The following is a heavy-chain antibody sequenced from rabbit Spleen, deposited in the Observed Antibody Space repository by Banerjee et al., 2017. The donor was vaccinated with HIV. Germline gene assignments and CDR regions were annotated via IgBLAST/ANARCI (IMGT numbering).Heavy chain of an antibody. Sequence: QSLEESGGDLVKPGASLTLTCTASGVSFNSRYYMSWVRQAPGKGLEWIASINSFTGRPVYATWAKGRFTVSKASWTTVTLQINSLTAADTASYFCARDLAGAVGWNFDLWGPGTLVTV. CDR1: GVSFNSRYY. CDR3: ARDLAGAVGWNFDL. CDR2: INSFTGRP. D-gene: IGHD4-1*01. V-gene: IGHV1S40*01. J-gene: IGHJ4*01.